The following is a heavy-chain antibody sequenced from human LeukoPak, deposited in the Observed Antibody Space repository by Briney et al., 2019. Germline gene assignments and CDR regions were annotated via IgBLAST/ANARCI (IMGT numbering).Heavy chain of an antibody. V-gene: IGHV4-59*12. CDR1: GDSISSYY. Sequence: SETLSLNCTVSGDSISSYYWSWFRQPPGKGLEWIGYIYDSGSTNYNPSLKSRVTMAVDTSKNQFSLKLSSVTAADTAVYYCARGRRAARSFYYWGQGTLVTVSS. CDR2: IYDSGST. D-gene: IGHD3-10*01. CDR3: ARGRRAARSFYY. J-gene: IGHJ4*02.